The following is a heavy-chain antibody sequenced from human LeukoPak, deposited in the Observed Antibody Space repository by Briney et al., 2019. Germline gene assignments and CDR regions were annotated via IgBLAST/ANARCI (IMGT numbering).Heavy chain of an antibody. CDR3: AKDRERFAAAAGINFDY. D-gene: IGHD6-13*01. CDR1: GFTFDDYA. CDR2: ISWNSGSI. J-gene: IGHJ4*02. V-gene: IGHV3-9*01. Sequence: GRSLRLSCAASGFTFDDYAMHWVRQAPGKGLEWVSGISWNSGSIGYADSVKGRFTISRDNAKNSLYLQMNSLRAEDTALYYCAKDRERFAAAAGINFDYWGQGTLVTVSS.